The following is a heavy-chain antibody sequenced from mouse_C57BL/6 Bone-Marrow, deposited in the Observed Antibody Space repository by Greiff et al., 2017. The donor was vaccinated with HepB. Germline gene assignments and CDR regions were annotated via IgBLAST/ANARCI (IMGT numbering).Heavy chain of an antibody. Sequence: EVKLVESGGGLVKPGGSLKLSCAASGFTFSSYAMSWVRQTPEKRLEWVATISDGGSYTYYPDNVKGRFTISRDNAKNNLYLQMSHLKSEDTAMYYCARGIDYAMDDWGQGTSVTVSS. J-gene: IGHJ4*01. CDR1: GFTFSSYA. CDR2: ISDGGSYT. CDR3: ARGIDYAMDD. V-gene: IGHV5-4*03.